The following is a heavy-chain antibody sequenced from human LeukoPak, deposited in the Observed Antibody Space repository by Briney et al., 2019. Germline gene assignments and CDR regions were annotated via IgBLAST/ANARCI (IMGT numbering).Heavy chain of an antibody. J-gene: IGHJ4*02. Sequence: GGSLRLSCAASGFTVSSNYMGWVRQAPGKGLEWVSVLYHDGDTYYADSVKGRFIISRDNSKNTLYLQMNTLRAEDTAVYYCAHGWASYGSGSSEYFDYWGQGSLVTVSS. D-gene: IGHD3-10*01. CDR3: AHGWASYGSGSSEYFDY. CDR2: LYHDGDT. V-gene: IGHV3-53*01. CDR1: GFTVSSNY.